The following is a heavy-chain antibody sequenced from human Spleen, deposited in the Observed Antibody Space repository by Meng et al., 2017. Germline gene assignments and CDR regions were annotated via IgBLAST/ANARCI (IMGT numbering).Heavy chain of an antibody. Sequence: ESLKISWTVSGDFISKKYWSWIRQPPGEGLAWIGYINWSGSTRYNPTLKSRLTISVDTSKNQFSLKLRTVTAADAAVYYCARQWLENWLDPWGQGTLVTVSS. CDR3: ARQWLENWLDP. CDR2: INWSGST. J-gene: IGHJ5*02. V-gene: IGHV4-59*01. D-gene: IGHD6-19*01. CDR1: GDFISKKY.